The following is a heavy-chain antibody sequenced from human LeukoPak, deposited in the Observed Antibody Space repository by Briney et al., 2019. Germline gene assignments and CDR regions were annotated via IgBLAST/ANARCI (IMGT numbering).Heavy chain of an antibody. Sequence: SETLSLTCTVSGGSISSSNYYWDWVRQPPGKGLEWIGSIYYSGSTNYNPSLKSRVTISVDTSKNQFSLKLSSVTAADTAVYYCATGFDAFDIWGQGTMVTVSS. CDR1: GGSISSSNYY. CDR2: IYYSGST. CDR3: ATGFDAFDI. V-gene: IGHV4-39*07. J-gene: IGHJ3*02.